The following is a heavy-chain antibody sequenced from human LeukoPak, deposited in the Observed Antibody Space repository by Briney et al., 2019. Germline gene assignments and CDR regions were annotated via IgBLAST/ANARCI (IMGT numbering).Heavy chain of an antibody. CDR1: GFTFDDYG. CDR2: ISWNGGST. Sequence: GGSLRLSCAASGFTFDDYGMSWVRQGPGKGLEWVSGISWNGGSTGYADSVKGRFTISRDNAKNSLYLQMDSLRAEDTAVYYCAKDATAVVGTVYMDVWGKGTTVTISS. J-gene: IGHJ6*03. V-gene: IGHV3-20*04. CDR3: AKDATAVVGTVYMDV. D-gene: IGHD6-13*01.